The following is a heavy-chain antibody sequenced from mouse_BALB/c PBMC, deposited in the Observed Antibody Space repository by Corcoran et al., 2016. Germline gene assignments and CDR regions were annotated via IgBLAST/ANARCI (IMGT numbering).Heavy chain of an antibody. V-gene: IGHV9-3-1*01. Sequence: QIQLVQSGPELKKPGETVKISCKASGYTFTNYGMNWVKQAPGKGLKWMGWINTYTGEPTYADNFKGRFAFSLETSASTAYLQINNLKNEDTDTYFCASYYRYAMDYWGQGTSVTVSS. CDR1: GYTFTNYG. D-gene: IGHD2-14*01. J-gene: IGHJ4*01. CDR2: INTYTGEP. CDR3: ASYYRYAMDY.